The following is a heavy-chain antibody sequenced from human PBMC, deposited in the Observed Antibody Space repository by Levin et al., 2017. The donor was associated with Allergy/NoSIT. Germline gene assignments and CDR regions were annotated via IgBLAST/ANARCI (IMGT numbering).Heavy chain of an antibody. J-gene: IGHJ6*03. D-gene: IGHD6-13*01. CDR3: ARDRVEEFGTDYYYMDV. V-gene: IGHV3-20*04. Sequence: GGSLRLSCAASGFTFDDYGMSWVRQAPGKGLEWVSGINWNGGSTGYADSVKGRFTISRDNAKNSLYLQMNSLRAEDTALYYCARDRVEEFGTDYYYMDVWGKGTTDTVSS. CDR2: INWNGGST. CDR1: GFTFDDYG.